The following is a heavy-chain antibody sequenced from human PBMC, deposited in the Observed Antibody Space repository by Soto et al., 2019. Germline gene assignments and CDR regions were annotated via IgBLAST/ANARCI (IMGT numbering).Heavy chain of an antibody. CDR3: AKDRNTAMVTGDFDY. J-gene: IGHJ4*02. Sequence: GGSLRLSCAASGFTFGDYAMHWVRQVPGRGLEWVSGVSWTNISFGYADSVKGRFTISRDNARNSLYLQMNSLRREDTAFYYCAKDRNTAMVTGDFDYWGQGILVTVSS. CDR2: VSWTNISF. V-gene: IGHV3-9*01. CDR1: GFTFGDYA. D-gene: IGHD5-18*01.